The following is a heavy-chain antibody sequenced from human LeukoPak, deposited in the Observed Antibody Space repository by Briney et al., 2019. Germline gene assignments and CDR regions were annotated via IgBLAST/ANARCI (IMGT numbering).Heavy chain of an antibody. CDR3: ARLPELPGFGDY. V-gene: IGHV3-21*01. D-gene: IGHD3-10*01. CDR2: ISSISTYK. J-gene: IGHJ4*02. CDR1: GFTFSSYS. Sequence: GGSLRLSCAASGFTFSSYSMTWVRQAPGKGLKWISSISSISTYKFYADSVKGRFTISRDDSENSLYLQMNSLRVEDTAVYYCARLPELPGFGDYWGQGTLVTVSS.